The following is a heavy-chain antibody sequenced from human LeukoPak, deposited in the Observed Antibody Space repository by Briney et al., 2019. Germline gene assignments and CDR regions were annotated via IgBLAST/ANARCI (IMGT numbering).Heavy chain of an antibody. Sequence: SETLSLTCTVSGGSISSSSYYWGWIRQPPGKGLGWIGSIYCSGSTYYNPSLKSRVTISVDTSKNQFSLKLSSVTAADTAVYYCARVLLLTHDNWFDPWGQGTLVTVSS. J-gene: IGHJ5*02. CDR2: IYCSGST. D-gene: IGHD3-22*01. V-gene: IGHV4-39*07. CDR3: ARVLLLTHDNWFDP. CDR1: GGSISSSSYY.